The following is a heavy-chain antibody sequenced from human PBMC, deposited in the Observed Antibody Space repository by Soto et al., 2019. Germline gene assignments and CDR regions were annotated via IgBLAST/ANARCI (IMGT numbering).Heavy chain of an antibody. J-gene: IGHJ6*02. V-gene: IGHV5-51*01. CDR2: IYPGDSDT. CDR1: GYSFTSYW. Sequence: PGESLKISCKGSGYSFTSYWIGWVRQMPGKGLEWMGIIYPGDSDTRYSPSFQGQVTISADKSISTAYLQWSSLKASDTAMYYCARHFTQQLVFANYYGMDVWGQGTTVTVSS. CDR3: ARHFTQQLVFANYYGMDV. D-gene: IGHD6-13*01.